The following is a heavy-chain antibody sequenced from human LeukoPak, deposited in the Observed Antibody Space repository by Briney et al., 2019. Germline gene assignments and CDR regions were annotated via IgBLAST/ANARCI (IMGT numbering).Heavy chain of an antibody. Sequence: PGGSLRLSCAASGFTFSSYGMHWVRQAPGKGLEWVSAISGSGGSTYYADSVKGRFTISRDNSKNTLYLQMNSLRAEDTAVYYCASPDYDFWSGYYFDYWGQGTLVTVSS. CDR1: GFTFSSYG. V-gene: IGHV3-23*01. CDR3: ASPDYDFWSGYYFDY. J-gene: IGHJ4*02. D-gene: IGHD3-3*01. CDR2: ISGSGGST.